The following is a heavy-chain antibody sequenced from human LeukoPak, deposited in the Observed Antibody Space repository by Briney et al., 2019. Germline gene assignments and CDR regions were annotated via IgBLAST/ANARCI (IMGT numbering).Heavy chain of an antibody. CDR3: ARDNTVGAAIEY. CDR2: ISYDRTHI. V-gene: IGHV3-30-3*01. CDR1: GSTFSSYA. Sequence: GGSLRLSCAASGSTFSSYAMHWVRQAPGKGLEWVAVISYDRTHIYYADSMKGRFTISRDNSKNTLYLQMNSLRAEDTAVYYCARDNTVGAAIEYWGQGTLVTVSS. D-gene: IGHD1-26*01. J-gene: IGHJ4*02.